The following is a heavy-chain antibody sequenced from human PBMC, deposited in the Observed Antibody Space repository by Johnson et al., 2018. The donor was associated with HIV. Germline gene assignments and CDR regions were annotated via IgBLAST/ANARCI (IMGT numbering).Heavy chain of an antibody. CDR3: ARVTLVLDI. V-gene: IGHV3-11*04. Sequence: QVQLVESGGGLVQPGGSLRLSCAASGFTVSSNYMSWIRQAPGKGLEWVSYITSSGGTVYYADSVKGRFTISRDNAKNSLYLQMNSLRAEDTAVYYCARVTLVLDIWGQGTMVTVSS. J-gene: IGHJ3*02. CDR2: ITSSGGTV. CDR1: GFTVSSNY. D-gene: IGHD4-23*01.